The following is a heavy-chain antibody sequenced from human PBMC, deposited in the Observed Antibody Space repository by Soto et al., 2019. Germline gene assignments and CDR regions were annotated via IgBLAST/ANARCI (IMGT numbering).Heavy chain of an antibody. CDR2: ISSSGSTI. J-gene: IGHJ6*03. CDR1: GFTFSDYY. Sequence: GGSLRLSCAAPGFTFSDYYMSWIRQAPGKGLEWVSYISSSGSTIYYADSVKGRFTISRDNAKNSLYLQMNSLRAEDTAVYYCARDLCDFWSGPPDNYYYMDVWGKGTTVTVSS. V-gene: IGHV3-11*01. CDR3: ARDLCDFWSGPPDNYYYMDV. D-gene: IGHD3-3*01.